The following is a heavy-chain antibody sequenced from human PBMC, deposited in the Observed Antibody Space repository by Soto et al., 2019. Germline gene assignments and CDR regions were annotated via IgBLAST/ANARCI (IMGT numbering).Heavy chain of an antibody. CDR3: AKGSASGRPYYFDF. Sequence: PGGSLRLSCAASGFTFSGYVMSWVRQAPGKGLEWVSALSGGSDGTYYADSVKGRFTISRDNSKNALYLQMDSLRDEDTAVYYCAKGSASGRPYYFDFWGQGTQVTV. CDR2: LSGGSDGT. D-gene: IGHD3-10*01. V-gene: IGHV3-23*01. CDR1: GFTFSGYV. J-gene: IGHJ4*02.